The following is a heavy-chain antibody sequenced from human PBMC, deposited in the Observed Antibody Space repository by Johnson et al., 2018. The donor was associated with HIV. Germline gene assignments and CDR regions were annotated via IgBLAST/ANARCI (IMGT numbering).Heavy chain of an antibody. CDR3: AKDHSTWSLYDASDT. Sequence: FTFSSYDMHWVRQATGKGLEWVSAIGTAGETYYPGSVKGRFTTSRDNDKNSFFLQMNSLRDADTAVYYCAKDHSTWSLYDASDTWGHGTMVTVSS. CDR1: FTFSSYD. J-gene: IGHJ3*02. V-gene: IGHV3-13*01. D-gene: IGHD6-13*01. CDR2: IGTAGET.